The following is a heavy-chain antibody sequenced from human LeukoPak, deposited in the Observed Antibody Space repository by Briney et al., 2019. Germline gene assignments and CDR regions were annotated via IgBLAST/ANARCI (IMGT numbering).Heavy chain of an antibody. CDR1: GFTLSDYY. CDR2: ISQTSDYT. Sequence: GGSLRLSCAASGFTLSDYYMTWIRQAPGRGLERVSYISQTSDYTNYPDSVKGRFTISRDNAKNSLFLQMDSLRAEDTAIYYCARVKVGTTNRFDYWGRGILVTVSS. V-gene: IGHV3-11*05. J-gene: IGHJ4*02. D-gene: IGHD1-26*01. CDR3: ARVKVGTTNRFDY.